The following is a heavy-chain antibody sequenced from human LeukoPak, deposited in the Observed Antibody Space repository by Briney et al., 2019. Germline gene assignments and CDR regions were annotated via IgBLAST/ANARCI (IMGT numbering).Heavy chain of an antibody. J-gene: IGHJ4*02. D-gene: IGHD3-10*01. CDR1: GFTFSSYA. CDR2: ISYDGSNK. Sequence: PGGSLRLSCAASGFTFSSYAMLWVRQAPGKGLEWVAVISYDGSNKYYADSVKGRFTISRDNSKNTLYLQMNSLRAEDTAVYYCARDREYYFDYWGQGTLVTVSS. V-gene: IGHV3-30*04. CDR3: ARDREYYFDY.